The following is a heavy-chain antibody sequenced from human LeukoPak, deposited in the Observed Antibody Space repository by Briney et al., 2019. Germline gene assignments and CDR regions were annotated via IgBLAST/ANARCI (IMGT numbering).Heavy chain of an antibody. CDR1: GFTFSNYA. CDR2: ISYDGTNK. J-gene: IGHJ4*02. CDR3: AKDVVPGAAYFDY. V-gene: IGHV3-30*18. Sequence: GRSLRLSCAASGFTFSNYAMHWVRQAPGKGREWVAAISYDGTNKYYADAVKGRFTISRDNSKNTLDLQMNSLRTEDTAVYYCAKDVVPGAAYFDYWGQGTLVTVSS. D-gene: IGHD2-15*01.